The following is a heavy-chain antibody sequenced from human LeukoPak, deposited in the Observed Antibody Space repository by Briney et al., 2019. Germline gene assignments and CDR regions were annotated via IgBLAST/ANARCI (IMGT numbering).Heavy chain of an antibody. CDR3: TTGCTGGSCYHYFFDY. V-gene: IGHV3-15*01. J-gene: IGHJ4*02. CDR1: GFTFSSYA. CDR2: IKSKPDGGTS. D-gene: IGHD2-15*01. Sequence: PGGSLRLSCAASGFTFSSYAMSWVRQAPGKGLEWVGRIKSKPDGGTSHYAAPVKGRFTISRDDSKNMVYLEMNSLKTEDTAVYYCTTGCTGGSCYHYFFDYWGQETRVTVSA.